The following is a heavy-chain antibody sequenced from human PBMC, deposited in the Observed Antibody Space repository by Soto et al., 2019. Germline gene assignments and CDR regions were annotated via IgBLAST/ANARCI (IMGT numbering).Heavy chain of an antibody. Sequence: SETLSVTCAVYGGSISSGGYSWSWIRQPPGKGLEWIGYIYHSGSTYYNPSLKSRVTISVDRSKNQFSLKLSSVTAADTAVYYCAREGDGYITNWGQGTLVTVSS. CDR2: IYHSGST. CDR1: GGSISSGGYS. CDR3: AREGDGYITN. V-gene: IGHV4-30-2*01. D-gene: IGHD5-12*01. J-gene: IGHJ4*02.